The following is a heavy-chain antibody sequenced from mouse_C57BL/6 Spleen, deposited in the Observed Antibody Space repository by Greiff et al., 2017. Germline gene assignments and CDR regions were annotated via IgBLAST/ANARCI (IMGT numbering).Heavy chain of an antibody. CDR1: GYTFTSYG. D-gene: IGHD2-4*01. V-gene: IGHV1-81*01. CDR2: IYPRSGNT. J-gene: IGHJ4*01. CDR3: ARRRGGRGYDYDEGDAMDY. Sequence: QVQLQQSGAELARPGASVKLSCKASGYTFTSYGISWVKQRTGQGLEWIGEIYPRSGNTYYNEKFKGKATLTADKSSSTAYMELRSLTSEDSAVYFCARRRGGRGYDYDEGDAMDYWGQGTSVTVSS.